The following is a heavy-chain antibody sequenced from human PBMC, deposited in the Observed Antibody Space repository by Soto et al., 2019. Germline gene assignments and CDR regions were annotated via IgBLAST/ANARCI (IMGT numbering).Heavy chain of an antibody. Sequence: SETLSRTCTVSGGSISSYYWSWIRQHPGKGLEWIGYIYYSGSTYYNPSLKSRVTISVDTSKNQFSLKLSSVTAADTAVYYCASMIKFGGVIPGWGQGTLVTGSS. V-gene: IGHV4-59*01. CDR3: ASMIKFGGVIPG. CDR2: IYYSGST. J-gene: IGHJ4*02. D-gene: IGHD3-16*02. CDR1: GGSISSYY.